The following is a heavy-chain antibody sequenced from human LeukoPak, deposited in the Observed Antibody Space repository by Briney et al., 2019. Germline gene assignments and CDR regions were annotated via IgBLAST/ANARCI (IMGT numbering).Heavy chain of an antibody. J-gene: IGHJ4*02. Sequence: GGSLRLSCVASGFTFNNYYMTWVRQAPGKGLEWVSTTGGSDGSTYYADPVKGRFTISRDNAKNTQSLQMSSLRTEDTAIYYCVKDRYVARGDYLDFWGQGTLVTVSS. D-gene: IGHD3-10*01. CDR3: VKDRYVARGDYLDF. V-gene: IGHV3-23*01. CDR2: TGGSDGST. CDR1: GFTFNNYY.